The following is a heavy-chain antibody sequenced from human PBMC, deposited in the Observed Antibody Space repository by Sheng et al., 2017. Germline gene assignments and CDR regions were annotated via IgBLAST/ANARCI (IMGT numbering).Heavy chain of an antibody. J-gene: IGHJ5*02. CDR1: GDTFRSYV. V-gene: IGHV1-69*10. CDR3: VTDQGGFFDP. D-gene: IGHD3-16*01. Sequence: QVQLVQSGAEVKKPGSSVKVSCKASGDTFRSYVIAWVRQAPGQGLEWMGDIIPILGLANYAQKLQGRLTNTADKSTNTAYMELSSLTSEDTAVYYCVTDQGGFFDPWGQGTLVTVSS. CDR2: IIPILGLA.